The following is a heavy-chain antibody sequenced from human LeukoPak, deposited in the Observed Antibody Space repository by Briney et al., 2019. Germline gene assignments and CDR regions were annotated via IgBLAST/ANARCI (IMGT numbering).Heavy chain of an antibody. J-gene: IGHJ4*02. D-gene: IGHD5-18*01. CDR1: GFTFSDYY. Sequence: GGSLRLSCAASGFTFSDYYMSWIRQAPGKGLEWVSYISSISSYTNYADSVKGRFTISRDNAKNSLYLQMNSLRAEDTAVYYCARDLYSAGYWGQGTLVTVSS. CDR2: ISSISSYT. CDR3: ARDLYSAGY. V-gene: IGHV3-11*06.